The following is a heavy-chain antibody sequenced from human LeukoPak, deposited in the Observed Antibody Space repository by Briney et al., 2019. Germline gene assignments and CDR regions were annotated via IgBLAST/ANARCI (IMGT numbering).Heavy chain of an antibody. V-gene: IGHV4-34*01. CDR2: INHSGST. Sequence: SETLSLTCAVYGGSFSGYYWSWIRQPPGKGLDWIGEINHSGSTNYNPSLKSRVTISVDTSKNQFSLKLSSVTAADTAVYYCARQFWSGYYDFDYWGQGTLVTVSS. J-gene: IGHJ4*02. CDR1: GGSFSGYY. CDR3: ARQFWSGYYDFDY. D-gene: IGHD3-3*01.